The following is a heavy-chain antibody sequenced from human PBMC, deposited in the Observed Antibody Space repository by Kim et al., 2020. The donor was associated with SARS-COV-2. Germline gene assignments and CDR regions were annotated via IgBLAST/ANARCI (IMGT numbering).Heavy chain of an antibody. D-gene: IGHD1-1*01. V-gene: IGHV4-34*01. Sequence: SETLSLTCAVYGGSFSGYYWSWIRQPPGKGLEWIGEINHSGSTNYNPSLKSRVTISVDTSKNQFSLKLSSVTAADTAVYYCARDGDHKAGTDYWGQGTL. CDR3: ARDGDHKAGTDY. CDR2: INHSGST. J-gene: IGHJ4*02. CDR1: GGSFSGYY.